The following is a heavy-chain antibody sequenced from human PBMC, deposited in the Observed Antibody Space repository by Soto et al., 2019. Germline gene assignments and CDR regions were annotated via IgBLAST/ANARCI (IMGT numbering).Heavy chain of an antibody. J-gene: IGHJ4*02. D-gene: IGHD2-8*01. CDR2: MNPDSGNT. V-gene: IGHV1-8*01. CDR3: AKGRRATILDVLMAYDFGY. Sequence: QVQLVQSGAEVKKPGASVKVSCKASGYIFTSYEINWVRQATGQGLEWMGWMNPDSGNTGYAQKFQGRVTMTRNTSIATAYMELSSLRSEDTAVYYFAKGRRATILDVLMAYDFGYWGQGTLVTVSS. CDR1: GYIFTSYE.